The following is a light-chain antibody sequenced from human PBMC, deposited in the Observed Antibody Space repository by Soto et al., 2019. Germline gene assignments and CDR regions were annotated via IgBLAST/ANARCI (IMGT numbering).Light chain of an antibody. J-gene: IGKJ1*01. CDR2: GAS. Sequence: EIVLTQSPATLSLSPGERVTLSCRASQSVSSNLAWYQQKPGQAPRLLIYGASTRATGIPARFSGSGSGTEFTLTISSLQSEDFAVYYCQQYNKWPRTFGQGTKVDIK. CDR1: QSVSSN. CDR3: QQYNKWPRT. V-gene: IGKV3-15*01.